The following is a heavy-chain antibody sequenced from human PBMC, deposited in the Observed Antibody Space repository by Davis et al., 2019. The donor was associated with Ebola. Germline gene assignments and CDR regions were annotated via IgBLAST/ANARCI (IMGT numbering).Heavy chain of an antibody. CDR1: GGSFSGYY. V-gene: IGHV4-59*01. CDR3: ARDGPDDYGEYVWFDP. J-gene: IGHJ5*02. D-gene: IGHD4-17*01. Sequence: MPSETLSLTCAVYGGSFSGYYWSWIRQPPGKGLEWIGYIYYSGSTNYNPSLKSRVTISVDTSKNQFPLKLSSVTAADTAVYYCARDGPDDYGEYVWFDPWGQGTLVTVSS. CDR2: IYYSGST.